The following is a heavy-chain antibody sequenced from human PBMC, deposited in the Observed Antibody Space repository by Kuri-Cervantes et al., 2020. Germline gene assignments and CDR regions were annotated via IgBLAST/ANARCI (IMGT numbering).Heavy chain of an antibody. Sequence: GGSLRLSCAASGFGQAPGKGLEWVANIKQDGSEKDYVDSVKGRFPISRDNAKSSLYLQMNSLRAEDTALYYCAKGTYYYGSGAFDYWGQGTLVTVSS. CDR1: GFG. J-gene: IGHJ4*02. CDR3: AKGTYYYGSGAFDY. D-gene: IGHD3-10*01. CDR2: IKQDGSEK. V-gene: IGHV3-7*03.